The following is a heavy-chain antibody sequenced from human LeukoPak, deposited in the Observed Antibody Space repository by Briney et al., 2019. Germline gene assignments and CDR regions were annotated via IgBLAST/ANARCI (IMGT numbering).Heavy chain of an antibody. CDR3: ARRDIVVVVSASDY. CDR1: GFPFSSYG. D-gene: IGHD2-15*01. Sequence: GMSLRLSCAASGFPFSSYGMHWVRQAPGKGLEWVAAISNDGNNKFYADSVKGRFTMSRDNSKNTVYLQMNSLRVDDTAVYYCARRDIVVVVSASDYWGQGTLVTVSS. V-gene: IGHV3-30*03. J-gene: IGHJ4*02. CDR2: ISNDGNNK.